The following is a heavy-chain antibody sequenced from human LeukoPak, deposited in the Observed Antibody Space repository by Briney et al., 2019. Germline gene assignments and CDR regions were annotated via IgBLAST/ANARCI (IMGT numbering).Heavy chain of an antibody. CDR1: GGSLSGYY. Sequence: SETLSLTCAVYGGSLSGYYWSWIRQPPGKGLEWIGEINHSGSTNYNPSLKSRVTISVDTSKNQLSLKLSSVTAADTAVYYCARVAEACGGDCYSDAFDIWGQGTMVTVSS. CDR2: INHSGST. V-gene: IGHV4-34*01. CDR3: ARVAEACGGDCYSDAFDI. D-gene: IGHD2-21*01. J-gene: IGHJ3*02.